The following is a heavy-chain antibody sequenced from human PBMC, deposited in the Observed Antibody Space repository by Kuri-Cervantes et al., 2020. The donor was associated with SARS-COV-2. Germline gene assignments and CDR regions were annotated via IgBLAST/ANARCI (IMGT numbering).Heavy chain of an antibody. CDR2: INHSGST. D-gene: IGHD2-2*01. CDR3: ARAVARGVPAALGLGLYYYYGMDV. V-gene: IGHV4-34*01. Sequence: GSLRLSCAVYGGSFSGYYWSWIRQPPGKGLGWIGEINHSGSTNYNPSLKSRVTISVDTSKNQFSLKLSSVTAADTAVYYCARAVARGVPAALGLGLYYYYGMDVWGQGTTVTVSS. CDR1: GGSFSGYY. J-gene: IGHJ6*02.